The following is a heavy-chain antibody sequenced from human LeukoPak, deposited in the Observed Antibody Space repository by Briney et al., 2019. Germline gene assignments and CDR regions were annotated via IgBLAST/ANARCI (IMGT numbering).Heavy chain of an antibody. V-gene: IGHV3-23*01. CDR1: GFTFSNYA. J-gene: IGHJ4*02. D-gene: IGHD3-22*01. Sequence: PGGSLRLSCAASGFTFSNYAIYWVRQAPGKGLEWVSAISGRGDNTYYADSVKGRFTISRDNSKNTLSLQMNSLRAEDTAVYYCATEDYDRSGFAFDCWGQGTLVTVSS. CDR3: ATEDYDRSGFAFDC. CDR2: ISGRGDNT.